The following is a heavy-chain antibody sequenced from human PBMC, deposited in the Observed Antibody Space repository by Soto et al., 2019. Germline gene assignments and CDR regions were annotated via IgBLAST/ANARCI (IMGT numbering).Heavy chain of an antibody. D-gene: IGHD5-18*01. Sequence: EVQLLESGGGLVQPGGSLRLSCAASGFTFSTYDMSWVRQAPGKGLAWVSTISGGAGSTYYADSVRGRFTISRDNSRNTLYLQMNSLRAEDTAVYYCAKDHSAGYCYMDVWGKGTTVTVSS. V-gene: IGHV3-23*01. CDR3: AKDHSAGYCYMDV. CDR1: GFTFSTYD. CDR2: ISGGAGST. J-gene: IGHJ6*03.